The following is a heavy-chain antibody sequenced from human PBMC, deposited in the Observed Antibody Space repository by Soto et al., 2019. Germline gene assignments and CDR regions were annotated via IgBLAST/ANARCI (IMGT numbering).Heavy chain of an antibody. D-gene: IGHD3-22*01. J-gene: IGHJ4*02. CDR2: ITPMFGTP. V-gene: IGHV1-69*01. Sequence: QVQLVQSGAEVKKPGSSVKVSCKASGGTFRRYSISWVRQAPGQGLEWMGGITPMFGTPNYAQKFQGRVTITADESTSTAYMELSSLRSEDTAMYYCARDGTLYDSSAYYYLYWGQGTLVTVSS. CDR3: ARDGTLYDSSAYYYLY. CDR1: GGTFRRYS.